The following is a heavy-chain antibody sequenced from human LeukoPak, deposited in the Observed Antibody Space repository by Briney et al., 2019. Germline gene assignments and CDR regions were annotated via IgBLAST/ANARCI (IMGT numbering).Heavy chain of an antibody. CDR2: ISGSGGST. J-gene: IGHJ4*02. V-gene: IGHV3-23*01. Sequence: PGGSLRLSCAASGFTFSSYAMSWVRQAPGKGLEWVSAISGSGGSTYHADSVKGRFTISRDNSKNTLYLQMNSLRAEETAVYYCAPRSVAGTDGDYWGQGTLVTVSS. CDR3: APRSVAGTDGDY. CDR1: GFTFSSYA. D-gene: IGHD6-19*01.